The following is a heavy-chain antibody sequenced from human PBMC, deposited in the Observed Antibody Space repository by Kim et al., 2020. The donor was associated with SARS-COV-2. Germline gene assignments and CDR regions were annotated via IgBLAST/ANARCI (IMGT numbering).Heavy chain of an antibody. J-gene: IGHJ5*02. CDR1: GGSISSYY. CDR2: IYYSGST. CDR3: ARMESNYYGSGSGWFDP. D-gene: IGHD3-10*01. V-gene: IGHV4-59*13. Sequence: SETLSLTCTVSGGSISSYYWSWIRQPPGKGLEWIGYIYYSGSTNYNPSLKSRVTISVDTSKNQFSLKLSSVTAADTAVYYCARMESNYYGSGSGWFDPWGQGTLVTVSS.